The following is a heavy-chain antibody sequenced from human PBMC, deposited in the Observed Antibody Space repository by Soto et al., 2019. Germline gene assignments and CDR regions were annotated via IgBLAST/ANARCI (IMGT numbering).Heavy chain of an antibody. Sequence: GGSLRLSCAASGFTFSSDGMNWVRQAPGKGLEWVSYISSSGSTIYYADSVKGRFTISRDNAKNSLYLQMNSLRAEDTAVYYCARDLDQLLKAHLDYRGQGTLVTVSS. CDR3: ARDLDQLLKAHLDY. V-gene: IGHV3-48*03. D-gene: IGHD2-2*01. CDR2: ISSSGSTI. CDR1: GFTFSSDG. J-gene: IGHJ4*02.